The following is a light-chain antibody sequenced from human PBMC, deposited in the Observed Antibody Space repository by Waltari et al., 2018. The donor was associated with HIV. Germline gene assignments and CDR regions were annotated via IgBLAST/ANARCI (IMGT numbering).Light chain of an antibody. Sequence: QSVLTQPPSASGTPGQRVTISCSGSSSNIGSNYVYWYQQVPGTAPKLLIYRTNQRPSGVPYRFSGSKSGTSASLAISGLRSEDEADYYCAAWDDSLRGAVFGGGTKLTVL. CDR2: RTN. CDR3: AAWDDSLRGAV. CDR1: SSNIGSNY. J-gene: IGLJ3*02. V-gene: IGLV1-47*01.